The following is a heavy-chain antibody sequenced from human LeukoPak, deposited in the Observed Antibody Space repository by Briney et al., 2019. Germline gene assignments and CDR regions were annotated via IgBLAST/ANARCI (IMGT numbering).Heavy chain of an antibody. J-gene: IGHJ5*02. V-gene: IGHV3-30*18. CDR3: AKRGVVTSTFDP. CDR1: GFTFGSYG. D-gene: IGHD2-21*02. Sequence: GGSLRLSCAASGFTFGSYGMHWVRQAPGKGLEWVAVISYDGSNKYYADSVKGRFTISRDNSKNTLYLQMNSLRAEDTAVYYCAKRGVVTSTFDPWGQGTLVTVSS. CDR2: ISYDGSNK.